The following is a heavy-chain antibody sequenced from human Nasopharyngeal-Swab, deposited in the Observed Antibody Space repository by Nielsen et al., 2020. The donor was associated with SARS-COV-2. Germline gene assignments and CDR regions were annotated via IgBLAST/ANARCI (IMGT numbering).Heavy chain of an antibody. Sequence: GGSLRLSCAASGFTFSTYAMHWVRQAPGKGLEWVADISYDGDNKYYADSVKGRFTISRDNSKNTLYLQMNSLRAEDTAVYYCAREWINNFDYWGQGTQVTVSS. CDR3: AREWINNFDY. CDR1: GFTFSTYA. D-gene: IGHD5-12*01. J-gene: IGHJ4*02. CDR2: ISYDGDNK. V-gene: IGHV3-30-3*01.